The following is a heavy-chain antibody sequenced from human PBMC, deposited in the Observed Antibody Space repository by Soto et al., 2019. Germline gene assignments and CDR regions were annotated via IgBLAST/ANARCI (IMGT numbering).Heavy chain of an antibody. D-gene: IGHD5-18*01. CDR2: IWYDGSNK. CDR1: GFTFSSYG. Sequence: LRLSCAASGFTFSSYGMHWVRQAPGKGLEWVAVIWYDGSNKYYADSVKGRFTISRDNSKNTLYLQMNSLRAEDTAVYYCASNSYGYYYFDYWGQGTLVTVSS. CDR3: ASNSYGYYYFDY. J-gene: IGHJ4*02. V-gene: IGHV3-33*01.